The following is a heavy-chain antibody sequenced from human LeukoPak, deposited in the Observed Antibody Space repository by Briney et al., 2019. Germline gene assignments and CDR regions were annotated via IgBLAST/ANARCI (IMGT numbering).Heavy chain of an antibody. CDR2: INPNSGGT. CDR3: AREFSVVGARLYY. CDR1: GYTFTGYY. D-gene: IGHD1-26*01. J-gene: IGHJ4*02. Sequence: ASVKVSCKASGYTFTGYYMHWVRQAPGQGFEWMGWINPNSGGTNYAQKFQGRVTMTRDTSISTAYMELSRLRSDDTAVYYCAREFSVVGARLYYWGQGTLVTVSS. V-gene: IGHV1-2*02.